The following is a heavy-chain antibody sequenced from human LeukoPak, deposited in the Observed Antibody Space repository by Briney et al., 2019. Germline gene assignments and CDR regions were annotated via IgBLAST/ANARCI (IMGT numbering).Heavy chain of an antibody. CDR3: ARDHGYFGMDV. CDR2: TSYSGNT. J-gene: IGHJ6*02. V-gene: IGHV4-59*01. CDR1: GGSIGNYY. Sequence: KPSETLSLTCIVSGGSIGNYYWNWIRQPPGKGLEWIGYTSYSGNTIYNPSLKSRVTISIDPFKNQLSLKVTSVTAADTAVYYCARDHGYFGMDVWGQGTTVTISS.